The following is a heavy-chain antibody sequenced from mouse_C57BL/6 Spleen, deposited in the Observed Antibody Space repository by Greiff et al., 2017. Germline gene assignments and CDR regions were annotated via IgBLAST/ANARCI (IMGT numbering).Heavy chain of an antibody. D-gene: IGHD2-3*01. J-gene: IGHJ4*01. CDR1: GYSITSDY. V-gene: IGHV3-8*01. Sequence: EVQRVESGPGLAKPSQPLSLTCSVTGYSITSDYWNWIRKFPGNKLEYMGYISYSGSTYYNPSRKSRISITGDTSKNQYYLQLNSVTTEDTATDYCARCADIYDGPYYAMDYWGQGTSVTVSS. CDR2: ISYSGST. CDR3: ARCADIYDGPYYAMDY.